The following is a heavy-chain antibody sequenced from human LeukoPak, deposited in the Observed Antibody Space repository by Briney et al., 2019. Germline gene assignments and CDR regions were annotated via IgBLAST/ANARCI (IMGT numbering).Heavy chain of an antibody. D-gene: IGHD4-11*01. J-gene: IGHJ4*02. Sequence: PGGSLRLSCGASGFTFTTYAMSWVRQAPGKGLEWVSAISGSGGTTYYADSVKGRFSISRDNSKNTLYLQMNSLRAEDTAVYYCAGLQYYFDYWGQGTLVTVSS. CDR2: ISGSGGTT. V-gene: IGHV3-23*01. CDR1: GFTFTTYA. CDR3: AGLQYYFDY.